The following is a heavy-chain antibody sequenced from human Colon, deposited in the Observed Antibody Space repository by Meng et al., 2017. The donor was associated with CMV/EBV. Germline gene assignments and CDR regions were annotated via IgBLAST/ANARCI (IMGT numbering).Heavy chain of an antibody. V-gene: IGHV3-30*04. Sequence: GFTFRNYAIHWVRQAPGKGLEWVAVISKDGSDKYYADSVQDRFTISRDNSRSTLYLQISSLRADDTAVYYCARSRSPIFGVLPPLDHWGQGTLVTVSS. J-gene: IGHJ4*02. CDR3: ARSRSPIFGVLPPLDH. D-gene: IGHD3-3*02. CDR1: GFTFRNYA. CDR2: ISKDGSDK.